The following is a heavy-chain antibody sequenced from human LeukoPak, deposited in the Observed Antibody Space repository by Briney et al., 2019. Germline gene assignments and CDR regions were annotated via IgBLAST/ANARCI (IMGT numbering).Heavy chain of an antibody. D-gene: IGHD5-18*01. V-gene: IGHV4-39*01. J-gene: IGHJ4*02. CDR3: ARQLWLFGYFDY. CDR2: IYYSGST. CDR1: GGSISSSSYY. Sequence: SETLSLTCTVSGGSISSSSYYWGWVRQPPGKGLEWIGSIYYSGSTYYNPSLKSRVTISADTSKNQFSLKLSSVTAAGTAVYYCARQLWLFGYFDYWGQGTLVTVSS.